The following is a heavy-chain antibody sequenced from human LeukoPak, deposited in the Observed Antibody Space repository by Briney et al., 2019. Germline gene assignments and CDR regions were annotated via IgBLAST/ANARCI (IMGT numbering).Heavy chain of an antibody. Sequence: GGSLRLSCAASGFAFSNYAMSWVRQAPGKGLEWVSSINGRGGSTYYADSVKGRFTISRDNSKNTLYLQMNSLRAEDTALYYCAKSGRGYSYGIDYWGQGTLVTVSS. V-gene: IGHV3-23*01. J-gene: IGHJ4*02. CDR2: INGRGGST. D-gene: IGHD5-18*01. CDR3: AKSGRGYSYGIDY. CDR1: GFAFSNYA.